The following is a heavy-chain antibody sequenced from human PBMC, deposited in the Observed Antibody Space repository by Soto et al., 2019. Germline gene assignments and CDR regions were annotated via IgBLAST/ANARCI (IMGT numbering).Heavy chain of an antibody. V-gene: IGHV2-5*02. CDR3: AHRVLRTVFGLVTTTAIYFDC. CDR2: IYWDDDK. CDR1: GFSLTTSGVG. D-gene: IGHD3-3*01. J-gene: IGHJ4*02. Sequence: QITLNESGPTVVRPTETLTLTCRFSGFSLTTSGVGVGWIRQSPGKAPEWLALIYWDDDKRYSASLKSRLTITQDTNKIQEVLTVFDLDTTDTATYYCAHRVLRTVFGLVTTTAIYFDCWVQGTPVAVSS.